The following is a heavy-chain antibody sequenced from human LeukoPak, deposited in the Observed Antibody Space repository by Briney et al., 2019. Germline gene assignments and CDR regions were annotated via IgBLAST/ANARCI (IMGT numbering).Heavy chain of an antibody. D-gene: IGHD3-3*02. CDR2: ISGTGDNT. CDR3: ATDPSTFALRN. Sequence: PGGSLRLSCAASGFTFSSYSMNWVRQAPGKGLEWVSEISGTGDNTYYTDSVKGRFTISRDNSKNTLYLQMNSLRAEDTAVYYCATDPSTFALRNWGQGTLVTVSS. J-gene: IGHJ4*02. V-gene: IGHV3-23*01. CDR1: GFTFSSYS.